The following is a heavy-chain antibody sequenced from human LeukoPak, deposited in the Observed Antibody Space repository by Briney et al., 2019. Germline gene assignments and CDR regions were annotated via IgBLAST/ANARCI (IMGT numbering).Heavy chain of an antibody. Sequence: PGGSLRLPCAASGFTFSSYWMSWVRQAPGKGLEWVANIKQDGSEKYYVDSVKGRFTISRDNAKNSLYLQMNSLRAEDTAVYYCAREDHLGVVSYWGQGTLVTVSS. CDR3: AREDHLGVVSY. V-gene: IGHV3-7*01. CDR2: IKQDGSEK. D-gene: IGHD3-3*01. CDR1: GFTFSSYW. J-gene: IGHJ4*02.